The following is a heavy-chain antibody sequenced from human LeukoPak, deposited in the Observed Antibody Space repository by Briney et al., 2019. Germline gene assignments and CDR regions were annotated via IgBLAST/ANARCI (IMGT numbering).Heavy chain of an antibody. D-gene: IGHD2-15*01. J-gene: IGHJ6*03. CDR1: GGSISSYY. CDR3: ARVGAATYYYYYMDV. CDR2: IYYSGST. Sequence: KSSETLSLTCTVSGGSISSYYWSWIRQPPGKGLEWIGYIYYSGSTNYNPSLKSRVTISVDTSKNQFSLKLSSVTAADTAVYFCARVGAATYYYYYMDVWGKGTTVTVSS. V-gene: IGHV4-59*01.